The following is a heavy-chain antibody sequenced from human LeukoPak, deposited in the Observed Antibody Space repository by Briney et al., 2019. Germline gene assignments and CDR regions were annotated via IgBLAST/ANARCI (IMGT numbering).Heavy chain of an antibody. V-gene: IGHV4-39*07. CDR2: IYYSGST. J-gene: IGHJ5*02. D-gene: IGHD2-2*01. CDR3: ARGPSIVVVRFDP. Sequence: SETLSLTCTVSGGSISSSSYYWGWIRQPPGKGLEWIGSIYYSGSTYYNPSLKSRVTISVGTSKNQFSLKLSSVTAADTAVYYCARGPSIVVVRFDPWGQGTLVTVSS. CDR1: GGSISSSSYY.